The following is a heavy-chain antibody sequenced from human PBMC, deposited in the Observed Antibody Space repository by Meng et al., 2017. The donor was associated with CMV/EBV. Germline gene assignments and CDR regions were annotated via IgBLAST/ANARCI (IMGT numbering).Heavy chain of an antibody. CDR3: ARSVGELPVYYYGMDV. D-gene: IGHD1-26*01. CDR2: ISSNGGST. V-gene: IGHV3-64*02. CDR1: GFTFSSYA. J-gene: IGHJ6*02. Sequence: GGSLRLSCAAPGFTFSSYAMHWVRQAPGKGLEYVSAISSNGGSTYYADSVKGRFTISRDNSKNTLYPQMGSLRAEDMAVYYCARSVGELPVYYYGMDVWGQGTTVTVSS.